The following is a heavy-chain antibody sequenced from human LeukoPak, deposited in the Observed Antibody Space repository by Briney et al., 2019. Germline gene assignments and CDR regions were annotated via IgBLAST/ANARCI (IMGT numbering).Heavy chain of an antibody. V-gene: IGHV3-7*04. J-gene: IGHJ4*02. CDR3: ARGVGATHFDY. Sequence: GGSLRLSCAASGFTFSSYWVSWVRQAPGKGLEWVAIIKQDGTEKYYVDSVKGRFTISRDNAKNSLYLQMSSLRAEDTAVYYCARGVGATHFDYWGQGTLVTVSS. D-gene: IGHD1-26*01. CDR1: GFTFSSYW. CDR2: IKQDGTEK.